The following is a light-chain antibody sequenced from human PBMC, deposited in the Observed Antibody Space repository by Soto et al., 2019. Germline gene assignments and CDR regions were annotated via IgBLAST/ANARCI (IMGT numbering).Light chain of an antibody. J-gene: IGKJ5*01. CDR1: QSVSSY. V-gene: IGKV3-11*01. Sequence: EIVLTQSPATLSLSPGERATLSCRASQSVSSYLAWYQQKPGQAPRLLIYDASNRATGIPARFSGSGSGTEFTLTISSLQSEDFAVYYCQQYNNWPRPVTFGQGTRLEIK. CDR3: QQYNNWPRPVT. CDR2: DAS.